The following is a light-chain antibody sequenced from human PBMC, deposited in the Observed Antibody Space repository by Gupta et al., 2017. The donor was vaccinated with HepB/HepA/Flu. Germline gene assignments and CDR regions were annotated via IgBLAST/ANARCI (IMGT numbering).Light chain of an antibody. Sequence: QSVLTQPPSASGTPGQRVNISCSGSGSNIGSKSVNWYQQLPGTAPKLLISTNNHRPSGVPERFSGSKSGTSASLAISGLQSEDEADYDCAAWDDRLNGPVFGGGTKLTVL. CDR3: AAWDDRLNGPV. V-gene: IGLV1-44*01. J-gene: IGLJ2*01. CDR1: GSNIGSKS. CDR2: TNN.